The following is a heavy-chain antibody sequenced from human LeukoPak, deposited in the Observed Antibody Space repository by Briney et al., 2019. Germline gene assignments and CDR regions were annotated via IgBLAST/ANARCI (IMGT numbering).Heavy chain of an antibody. D-gene: IGHD4-23*01. V-gene: IGHV3-66*01. CDR1: GITFSGSG. J-gene: IGHJ4*02. CDR3: ARELIYGGPFDY. Sequence: GGSLRLSCAASGITFSGSGMSWVRQAPGKGLEWVSVIYSGGSTYYADSVKGRFTISRDNSKNTLYLQMNSLRAEDTAVYYCARELIYGGPFDYWGQGTLVTVSS. CDR2: IYSGGST.